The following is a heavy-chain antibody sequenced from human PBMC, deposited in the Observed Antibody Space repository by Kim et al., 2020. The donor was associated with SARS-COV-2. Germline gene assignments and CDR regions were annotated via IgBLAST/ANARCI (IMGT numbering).Heavy chain of an antibody. CDR1: GFTFSSYA. V-gene: IGHV3-23*01. D-gene: IGHD3-10*01. Sequence: GGSLRLSCAASGFTFSSYAMSWVRQAPGKGLEWVSAISGSGGSTYYADSVKGRFTISRDNSKNTLYLQMNSLRAEDTAVYYCAKGHGSGSYYHNWFDPWGQGTLVTVSS. CDR3: AKGHGSGSYYHNWFDP. J-gene: IGHJ5*02. CDR2: ISGSGGST.